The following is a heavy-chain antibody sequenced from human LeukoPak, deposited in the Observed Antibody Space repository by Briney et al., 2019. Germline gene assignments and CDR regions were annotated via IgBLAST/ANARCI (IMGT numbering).Heavy chain of an antibody. D-gene: IGHD4-23*01. J-gene: IGHJ4*02. CDR2: ISYDGSNK. V-gene: IGHV3-30*18. Sequence: GGSLRLSCAASGFTFGSYGMHWVRQAPGKGLEWVALISYDGSNKYYADSVKGRFTISRDNSKNTLYLQMNSLRAEDTAVYYCANLLRWEPYWGQGTLVTVSS. CDR1: GFTFGSYG. CDR3: ANLLRWEPY.